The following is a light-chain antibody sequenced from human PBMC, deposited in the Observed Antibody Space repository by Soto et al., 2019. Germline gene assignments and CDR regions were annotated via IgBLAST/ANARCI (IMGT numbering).Light chain of an antibody. CDR2: RNN. J-gene: IGLJ2*01. V-gene: IGLV1-47*01. CDR3: AAWDDSLSGVV. CDR1: SSNIGSNY. Sequence: QLVLTQPPSASGTPGQRVTIFCSGSSSNIGSNYVYWYQQFPGAAPKVLIYRNNQRPSGVPERVSGSKSGTSASLAISGLRSEDEADYYCAAWDDSLSGVVFGGGTKLTVL.